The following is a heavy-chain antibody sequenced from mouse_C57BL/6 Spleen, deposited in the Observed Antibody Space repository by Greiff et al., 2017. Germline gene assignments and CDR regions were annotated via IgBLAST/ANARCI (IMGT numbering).Heavy chain of an antibody. CDR2: IHPNSGRT. CDR1: GYTFTSYW. V-gene: IGHV1-64*01. D-gene: IGHD4-1*01. CDR3: ARKGNWDYAMDY. Sequence: QVQLQQPGAELVKPGASVKLSCKASGYTFTSYWMHWVKQRPGQGLEWIGMIHPNSGRTNYNEKFKSKATLTVDKSSSTAYMQLSSLTSEDSAVYYCARKGNWDYAMDYWGQGTSVTVSS. J-gene: IGHJ4*01.